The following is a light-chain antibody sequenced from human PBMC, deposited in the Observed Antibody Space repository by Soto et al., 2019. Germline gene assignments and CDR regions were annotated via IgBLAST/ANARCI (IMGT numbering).Light chain of an antibody. J-gene: IGKJ2*01. Sequence: DIVMTQSPDSLAVSLGERATINCKSSQSILSSSNNRNYFAWYQQKPGQPPKLLLYWASTRKSGVPDRFSGSGSGADFPLTISSLQAEDVAVYYCQQFYGAPYTFGQGTKLEIK. CDR2: WAS. CDR1: QSILSSSNNRNY. V-gene: IGKV4-1*01. CDR3: QQFYGAPYT.